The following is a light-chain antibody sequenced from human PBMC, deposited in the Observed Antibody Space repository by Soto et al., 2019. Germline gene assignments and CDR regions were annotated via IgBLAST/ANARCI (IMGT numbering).Light chain of an antibody. CDR3: QQSYSTPYT. CDR2: AAS. J-gene: IGKJ2*01. V-gene: IGKV1-39*01. Sequence: DIQMTQSPSSLSASVGDRVTITCRASQTINSYLNWYQQKPGKAPKLLIYAASNFQSGVPSKFNGSGSGTDFTFTISSLQPEDFATYYCQQSYSTPYTFGQGTKLEIK. CDR1: QTINSY.